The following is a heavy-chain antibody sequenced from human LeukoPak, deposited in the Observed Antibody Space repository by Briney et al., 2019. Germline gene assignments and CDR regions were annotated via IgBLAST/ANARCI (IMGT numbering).Heavy chain of an antibody. CDR2: ISGSGDST. CDR3: AREIVGAIKSYFDY. J-gene: IGHJ4*02. D-gene: IGHD1-26*01. Sequence: GGSLRLSCAASGSTFNYYAMSWVRQAPGKGLEWVSGISGSGDSTYYSDSVKGRFTISRDNAENSLYLQMNSLRAEDTAVYYCAREIVGAIKSYFDYWGQGTLVTASS. CDR1: GSTFNYYA. V-gene: IGHV3-23*01.